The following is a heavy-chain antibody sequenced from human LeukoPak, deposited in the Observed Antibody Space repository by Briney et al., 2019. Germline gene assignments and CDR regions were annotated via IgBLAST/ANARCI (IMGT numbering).Heavy chain of an antibody. V-gene: IGHV4-39*07. CDR3: ARASRGITMTVVVIDY. D-gene: IGHD3-22*01. CDR2: IYYSGST. Sequence: PSETLSLTCTVSGGSISSSSYYWGWIRQPPGKGLEWIGSIYYSGSTYYNPSLKSRVTISVDTSKNQFSLKLSSVTAADTAVYYCARASRGITMTVVVIDYWGQGTLVTVSS. J-gene: IGHJ4*02. CDR1: GGSISSSSYY.